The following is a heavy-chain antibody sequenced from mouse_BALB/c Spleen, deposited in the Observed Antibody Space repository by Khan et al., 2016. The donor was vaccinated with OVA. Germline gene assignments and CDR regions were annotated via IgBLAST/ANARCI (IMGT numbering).Heavy chain of an antibody. CDR1: GFSLSRYS. Sequence: VQLQESGPGLVAPSQSLSLTCTVSGFSLSRYSVHWVRQPPGKGLEWLGMIWVGGSTDYNSNLKSRLSISQDNSKSQAFLKMTSLQTDDTAVYYGDRNRDGGYYWYFDVWGEGTTVTVSA. J-gene: IGHJ1*01. V-gene: IGHV2-6-4*01. CDR3: DRNRDGGYYWYFDV. CDR2: IWVGGST. D-gene: IGHD3-3*01.